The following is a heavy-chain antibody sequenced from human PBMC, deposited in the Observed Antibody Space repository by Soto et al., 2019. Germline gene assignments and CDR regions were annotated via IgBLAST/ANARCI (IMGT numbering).Heavy chain of an antibody. CDR3: ARENYGDYYFDY. CDR1: GFTFRDYA. D-gene: IGHD4-17*01. J-gene: IGHJ4*02. V-gene: IGHV3-30-3*01. CDR2: ISKDGSNR. Sequence: GGSLRLSCAASGFTFRDYAMHWVRQAPGKGLEWVTIISKDGSNRYQADSVKGRFTVSRDNSKNTLYLEMNSLRAEDTAVYYCARENYGDYYFDYWGQGTLVTVSS.